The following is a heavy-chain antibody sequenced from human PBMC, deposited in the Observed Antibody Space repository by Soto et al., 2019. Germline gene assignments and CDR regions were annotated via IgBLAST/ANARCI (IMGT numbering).Heavy chain of an antibody. D-gene: IGHD2-2*01. CDR3: ARGTRATEFDY. Sequence: PSETLSLTCTVSGGSISSGGYYWSWNPQHPGKGLEWIGYIYYSGSTYYNPSLKSRVTISVDTSKNQFPLKLSSVTAADTAVYYCARGTRATEFDYWGQGTLVT. CDR2: IYYSGST. CDR1: GGSISSGGYY. V-gene: IGHV4-31*03. J-gene: IGHJ4*02.